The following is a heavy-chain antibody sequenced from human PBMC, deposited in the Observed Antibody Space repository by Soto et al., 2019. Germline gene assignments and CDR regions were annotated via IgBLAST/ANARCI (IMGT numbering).Heavy chain of an antibody. CDR2: VSIGGST. J-gene: IGHJ4*02. CDR1: VFTFSSYA. V-gene: IGHV3-23*01. D-gene: IGHD2-21*01. Sequence: DVQLLESGGGLVQPEGSLRLSCAASVFTFSSYAMGWVRQGQGKGLEWVAVVSIGGSTHYADSARGRFTISRDNSKNTLPLQNNSLTAEDTAVYFCAKRRGEGGHFYYWGQGALVTVS. CDR3: AKRRGEGGHFYY.